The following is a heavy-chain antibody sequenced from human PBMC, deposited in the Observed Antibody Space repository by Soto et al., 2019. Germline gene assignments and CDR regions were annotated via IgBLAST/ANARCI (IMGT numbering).Heavy chain of an antibody. Sequence: PSETLSLTCSVSGGSISTYYWSWIRQSAGKGLEWIGRIYSNGNTNYNPSLKSRVSMSVDTSKSQFSLKLNSVTAADTAVYYCARGGSSSGFDYWGQGTLVTVSS. CDR1: GGSISTYY. CDR3: ARGGSSSGFDY. D-gene: IGHD6-6*01. V-gene: IGHV4-4*07. J-gene: IGHJ4*02. CDR2: IYSNGNT.